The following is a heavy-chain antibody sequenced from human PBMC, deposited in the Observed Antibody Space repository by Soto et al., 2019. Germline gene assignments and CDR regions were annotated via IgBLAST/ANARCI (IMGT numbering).Heavy chain of an antibody. J-gene: IGHJ4*02. V-gene: IGHV3-21*01. D-gene: IGHD6-6*01. CDR1: GFTFSSYS. Sequence: PGGSLRLSCAASGFTFSSYSMNWVRQAPGKGLEWVSSISSSSSYIYYADSVKGRFTISRDNAKNSLYLQMNSLRAEDTAVYYCARVAGGSSSSSPSPFDYWGQGTLVTVSS. CDR3: ARVAGGSSSSSPSPFDY. CDR2: ISSSSSYI.